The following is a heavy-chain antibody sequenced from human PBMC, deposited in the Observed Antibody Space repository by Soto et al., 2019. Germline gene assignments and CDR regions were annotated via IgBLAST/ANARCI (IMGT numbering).Heavy chain of an antibody. D-gene: IGHD3-10*01. Sequence: SETLSLTCTVCGGSVTSAVDSWTWIRQSPGKGLEWIGYISNSGSTGYNPSLKTRLSMSVDRSKNQFTLRLTSVTGADTAVYFCATENGSTYGYFDHWGQGTQVTVSS. V-gene: IGHV4-30-4*01. J-gene: IGHJ4*02. CDR3: ATENGSTYGYFDH. CDR1: GGSVTSAVDS. CDR2: ISNSGST.